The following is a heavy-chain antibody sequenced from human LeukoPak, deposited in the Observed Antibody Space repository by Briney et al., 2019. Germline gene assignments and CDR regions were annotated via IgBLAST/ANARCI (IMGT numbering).Heavy chain of an antibody. CDR2: ISAYNGNT. J-gene: IGHJ4*02. V-gene: IGHV1-18*01. D-gene: IGHD3-10*01. CDR3: ERDGRFGELFDY. Sequence: ASVKVSCKASGYTFTIYGISWVRKAPGQGLEWMGWISAYNGNTNYAQKFQDRVTMTTDTSTSTAYMELRSLRYDDTAVYYCERDGRFGELFDYWGQGTLVTVSS. CDR1: GYTFTIYG.